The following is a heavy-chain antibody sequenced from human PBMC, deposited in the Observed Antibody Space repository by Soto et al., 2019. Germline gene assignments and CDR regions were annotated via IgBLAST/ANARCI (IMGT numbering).Heavy chain of an antibody. V-gene: IGHV6-1*01. Sequence: TLSLTCVISGDSVSSNSAAWNWIRQSPSRGLEWLGRTYYRSRSYSDYAVSVKSRITINPDTSKNQFSLQLNSVTPEDTAVYYCARNYRYTSGWYAENYFDYWGQGTLVTVSS. CDR3: ARNYRYTSGWYAENYFDY. CDR1: GDSVSSNSAA. CDR2: TYYRSRSYS. J-gene: IGHJ4*02. D-gene: IGHD6-19*01.